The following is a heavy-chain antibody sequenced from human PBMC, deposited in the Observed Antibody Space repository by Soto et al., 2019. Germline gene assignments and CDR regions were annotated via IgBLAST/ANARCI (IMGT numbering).Heavy chain of an antibody. CDR3: AGGVGYGSGGSCSGHDAFDI. CDR2: ISSNGGST. CDR1: GFTFSSYA. D-gene: IGHD2-15*01. Sequence: PGGSLRLSCAASGFTFSSYAMHWVRQAPGKGLEYVSAISSNGGSTYYANSVKGRFTISRDNSKNTLYLQMGSLRAEDMAVYYCAGGVGYGSGGSCSGHDAFDIWGQGTMVTVSS. J-gene: IGHJ3*02. V-gene: IGHV3-64*01.